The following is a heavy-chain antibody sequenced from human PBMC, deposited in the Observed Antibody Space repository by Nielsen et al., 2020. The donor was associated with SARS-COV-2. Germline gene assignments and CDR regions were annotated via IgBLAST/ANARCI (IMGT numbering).Heavy chain of an antibody. D-gene: IGHD5-18*01. CDR3: AKVDTAMVFYYYYMDV. CDR2: ISYDGSNK. Sequence: EGSLRLSCAASGFTFSSYGMHWVRQAPGKGLEWVAVISYDGSNKYYADSVKGRFTISRDNSKNTLYLQMNSLRAEDTAVYYCAKVDTAMVFYYYYMDVWGKGTTVTVSS. V-gene: IGHV3-30*18. CDR1: GFTFSSYG. J-gene: IGHJ6*03.